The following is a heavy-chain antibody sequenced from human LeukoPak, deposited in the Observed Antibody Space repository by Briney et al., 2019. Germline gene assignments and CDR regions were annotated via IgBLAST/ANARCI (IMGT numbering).Heavy chain of an antibody. CDR3: AGGRHTAMVTRGCWFDP. J-gene: IGHJ5*02. CDR1: GGTFSSYA. D-gene: IGHD5-18*01. Sequence: ASVKVSFKASGGTFSSYAISWVRQAPGQGLEWMGRIIPILGIANYAQKFQGRVTITADKSTSTAYMELSSLRPEDTAVYYCAGGRHTAMVTRGCWFDPWGQGTLVTVSS. CDR2: IIPILGIA. V-gene: IGHV1-69*04.